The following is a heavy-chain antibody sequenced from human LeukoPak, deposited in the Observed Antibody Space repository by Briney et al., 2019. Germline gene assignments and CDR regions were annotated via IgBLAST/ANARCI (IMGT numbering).Heavy chain of an antibody. CDR2: ISAHNGDT. CDR1: GYTFTTYG. CDR3: ARVKARIGSYSLDY. Sequence: GASVTDTCKASGYTFTTYGISWVRPAPGQGLEWMGWISAHNGDTNYAQRLQGRVTMTTDTSKSTAYMELRSLRSDDTAVYYCARVKARIGSYSLDYWREGNLVTVCS. D-gene: IGHD1-26*01. V-gene: IGHV1-18*01. J-gene: IGHJ4*02.